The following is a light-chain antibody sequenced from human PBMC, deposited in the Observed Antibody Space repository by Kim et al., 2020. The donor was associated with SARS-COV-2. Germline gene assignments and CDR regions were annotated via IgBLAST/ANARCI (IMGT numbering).Light chain of an antibody. V-gene: IGKV1-17*03. J-gene: IGKJ1*01. CDR3: PNHKSDPRT. Sequence: ASVGDRVTITRRASQGISNYLGWFQQKPGKDPKRLIYAASVLQKVVPSRFSGSGSGTEFTLTISSLQPEDFATYYCPNHKSDPRTFGHGTKVDIK. CDR1: QGISNY. CDR2: AAS.